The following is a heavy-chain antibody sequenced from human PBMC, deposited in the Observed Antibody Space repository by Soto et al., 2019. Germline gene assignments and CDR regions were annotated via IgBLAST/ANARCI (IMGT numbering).Heavy chain of an antibody. J-gene: IGHJ3*02. CDR2: ISAYNGNT. D-gene: IGHD3-16*01. Sequence: QVQLVQSGAEVKKPGASVKVSCKASGYTFTSYGISWVRQAPGQGLEWMGWISAYNGNTNYAQKLQGRVTMTTDTPTSTAYMELRSLRSDDTAVYYCARDEGLIMITFGGVTDIWGQGTMVTVSS. CDR3: ARDEGLIMITFGGVTDI. CDR1: GYTFTSYG. V-gene: IGHV1-18*01.